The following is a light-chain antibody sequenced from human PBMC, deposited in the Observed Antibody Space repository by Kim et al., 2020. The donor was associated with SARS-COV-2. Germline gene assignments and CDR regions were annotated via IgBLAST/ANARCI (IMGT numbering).Light chain of an antibody. CDR1: QGISNY. V-gene: IGKV1-27*01. Sequence: SSVGDRVTITCRASQGISNYLAWYQQKPGKVPKLLIYAASTLQSGVPSRFSGSGSGTDFTLTISSVQPEDGATYYCQKYNSAPRTFGQGTKVDIK. CDR2: AAS. J-gene: IGKJ1*01. CDR3: QKYNSAPRT.